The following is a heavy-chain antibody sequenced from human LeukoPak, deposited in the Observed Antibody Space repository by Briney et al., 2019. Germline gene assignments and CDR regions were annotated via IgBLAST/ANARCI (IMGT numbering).Heavy chain of an antibody. D-gene: IGHD7-27*01. V-gene: IGHV6-1*01. CDR3: ARDPVWGSA. CDR1: GDSVSSKSAA. J-gene: IGHJ5*02. CDR2: TYYRSKWNY. Sequence: TSQTLSLTCAISGDSVSSKSAAWNWIRKSPSRGLEWLGRTYYRSKWNYEYAASVKSRITIRPDTSKNQFSLQLNSVTPEDTAVYYCARDPVWGSAWGQGTLVTVSS.